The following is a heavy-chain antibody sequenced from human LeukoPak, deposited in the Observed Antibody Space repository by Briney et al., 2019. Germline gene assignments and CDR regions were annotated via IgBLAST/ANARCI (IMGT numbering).Heavy chain of an antibody. CDR3: ARVRGGYSAGGAFDI. CDR2: TRNKANSYTT. J-gene: IGHJ3*02. D-gene: IGHD6-13*01. V-gene: IGHV3-72*01. CDR1: GFTFSDHY. Sequence: GGSLRLSCAASGFTFSDHYMDWVRQAPGKGLEWVGRTRNKANSYTTEYAASVKGRFTISRDDSKNSLYLQMNSLKTEDTAVYYCARVRGGYSAGGAFDIWGQGTMVTVSS.